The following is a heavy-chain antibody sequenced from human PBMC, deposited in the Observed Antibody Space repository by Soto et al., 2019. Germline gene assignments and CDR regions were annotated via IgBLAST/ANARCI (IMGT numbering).Heavy chain of an antibody. D-gene: IGHD4-17*01. J-gene: IGHJ6*02. CDR3: ARETHGDYYYYYGMDV. CDR1: GYTFTSYA. V-gene: IGHV7-4-1*01. CDR2: INTNTGNP. Sequence: QVQLVQSGSELKKPGASVKVSCKASGYTFTSYAMNWVRQAPGRGLEWMGWINTNTGNPTYAQGFTGRFVFSLDTSVSTAYLQICSLKAEDTAVYYCARETHGDYYYYYGMDVWGQGTTVTVSS.